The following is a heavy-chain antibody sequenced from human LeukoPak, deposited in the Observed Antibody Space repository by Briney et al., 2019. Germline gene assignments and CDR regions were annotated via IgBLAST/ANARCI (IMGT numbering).Heavy chain of an antibody. CDR1: GGSFSGYY. CDR3: AREDTAMAQPVDY. Sequence: SETLSLTCAVYGGSFSGYYWSWIRQPPGKGLEWIGEINHSGSTNYNPSLKGRVTISVDTSKNQFSLKLSAVTAADTAVYYGAREDTAMAQPVDYWGQGTLVTVSS. D-gene: IGHD5-18*01. J-gene: IGHJ4*02. CDR2: INHSGST. V-gene: IGHV4-34*01.